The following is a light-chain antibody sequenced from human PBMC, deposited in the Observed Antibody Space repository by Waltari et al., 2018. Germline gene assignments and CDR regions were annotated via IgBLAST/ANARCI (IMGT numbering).Light chain of an antibody. CDR3: HQYGSSPRT. J-gene: IGKJ1*01. V-gene: IGKV3-20*01. CDR2: DAS. CDR1: QSVTSSS. Sequence: EIVLTQSPGTLSLSPGERATLSCGASQSVTSSSLAWYHQKPGQAPRLLMYDASNRAAGIPDRFSGSGSGTDFTLIISRLEPEDFAVYYCHQYGSSPRTFGQGTKVEIK.